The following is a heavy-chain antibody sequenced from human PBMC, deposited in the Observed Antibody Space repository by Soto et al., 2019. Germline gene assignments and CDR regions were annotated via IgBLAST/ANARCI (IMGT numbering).Heavy chain of an antibody. CDR3: ATSYGSGSSAFDY. CDR1: GDTFSFYT. CDR2: VNPILAMS. Sequence: SVKVSCKASGDTFSFYTLNWVRQAPGQGFEWMGRVNPILAMSSSAHKFQGRVSMFAGKSTSTAYMELRSLRSDDTAVYYCATSYGSGSSAFDYWGQGALVTVST. D-gene: IGHD3-10*01. J-gene: IGHJ4*02. V-gene: IGHV1-69*02.